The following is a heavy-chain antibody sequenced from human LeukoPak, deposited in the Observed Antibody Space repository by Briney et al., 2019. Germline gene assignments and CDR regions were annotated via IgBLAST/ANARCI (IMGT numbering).Heavy chain of an antibody. Sequence: ASVKVSCKASGYTFTGYYMHWVRQAPGQGLEWMGWINPNSGGTNYAQKFQGRATMTRDTSISTAYMELSRMRSDDTAVYYCARGAYSSSPLPRGDDAFDIGGQGTMVTVSS. V-gene: IGHV1-2*02. J-gene: IGHJ3*02. CDR2: INPNSGGT. CDR3: ARGAYSSSPLPRGDDAFDI. D-gene: IGHD6-6*01. CDR1: GYTFTGYY.